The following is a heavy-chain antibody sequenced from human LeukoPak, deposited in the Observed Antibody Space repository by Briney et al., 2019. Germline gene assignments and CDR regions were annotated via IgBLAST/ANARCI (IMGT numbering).Heavy chain of an antibody. V-gene: IGHV4-34*01. CDR2: INHSGST. CDR1: GGSFSGYY. Sequence: SETLSLTCAVYGGSFSGYYWSWIRQPPGKGLEWIGEINHSGSTNYNPSLKSRVTISVDTSKNQFSLKLSSVTAADTAVYYCAREDEWELPLHAWFDPWGQGTLVTVSS. D-gene: IGHD1-26*01. J-gene: IGHJ5*02. CDR3: AREDEWELPLHAWFDP.